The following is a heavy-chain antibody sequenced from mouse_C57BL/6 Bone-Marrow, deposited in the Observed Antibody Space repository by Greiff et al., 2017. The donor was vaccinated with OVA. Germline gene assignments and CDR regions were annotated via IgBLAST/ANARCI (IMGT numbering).Heavy chain of an antibody. Sequence: EVQGVESGGGLVQPKGSLKLSCAASGFSFNTYAMNWVRQAPGKGLEWVARIRSKSNNYATYYADSVKDRFTISRDDSESMLYLQMNNLKTEDTAMYYCVRRGDDYDAWFAYWGQGTLVTVSA. CDR3: VRRGDDYDAWFAY. CDR2: IRSKSNNYAT. V-gene: IGHV10-1*01. CDR1: GFSFNTYA. D-gene: IGHD2-4*01. J-gene: IGHJ3*01.